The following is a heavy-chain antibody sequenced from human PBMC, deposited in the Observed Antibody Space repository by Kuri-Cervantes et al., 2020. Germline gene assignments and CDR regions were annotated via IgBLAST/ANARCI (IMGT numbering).Heavy chain of an antibody. J-gene: IGHJ4*02. D-gene: IGHD6-6*01. V-gene: IGHV3-23*01. Sequence: GGSLRLSCAASGLTFSSYAMSWVRQAPGKGLEWVSVISDSGGSTYYADSVKGRFTISRDNSKNTLYLQMNSLRAEDTAVYYCARNLAARPIRGYWGQGTLVTVSS. CDR2: ISDSGGST. CDR1: GLTFSSYA. CDR3: ARNLAARPIRGY.